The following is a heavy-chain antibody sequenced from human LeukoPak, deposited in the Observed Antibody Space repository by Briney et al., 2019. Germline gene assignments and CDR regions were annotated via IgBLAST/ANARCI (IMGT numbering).Heavy chain of an antibody. J-gene: IGHJ4*02. V-gene: IGHV4-34*01. Sequence: SETLSLTCAVYGGSFSGYYLSWIRQPPGKGLEWIGEINHSGSTNYNPSLKSRVTMSVDTSKHQFSLKLSSVTGAGTAVYYCARGNFHYSSSSWLRGVSYYFDYWGQGTLVTVSS. CDR1: GGSFSGYY. D-gene: IGHD6-13*01. CDR2: INHSGST. CDR3: ARGNFHYSSSSWLRGVSYYFDY.